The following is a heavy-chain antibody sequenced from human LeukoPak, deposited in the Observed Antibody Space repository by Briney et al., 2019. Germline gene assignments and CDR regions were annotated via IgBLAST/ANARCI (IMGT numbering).Heavy chain of an antibody. J-gene: IGHJ3*02. V-gene: IGHV3-23*01. CDR3: AKEIHKWELLLGLNAFDI. Sequence: GGSLRLSCAASGITFSSYAMSWVRQAPGKGLEGVSGISGSGGSTYYADSVKGRFTISRDNSKNTLYLEMNSLRAEDTAVYYCAKEIHKWELLLGLNAFDIWGQGTMVTVSS. D-gene: IGHD1-26*01. CDR1: GITFSSYA. CDR2: ISGSGGST.